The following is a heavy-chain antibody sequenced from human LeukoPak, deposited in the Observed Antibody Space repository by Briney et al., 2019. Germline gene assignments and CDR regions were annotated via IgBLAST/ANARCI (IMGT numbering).Heavy chain of an antibody. CDR1: GFSFVDHA. V-gene: IGHV3-9*01. CDR3: ARDQSYSSGWYGGNYYFDY. J-gene: IGHJ4*02. Sequence: PGRSLRLSCVASGFSFVDHAMHWVRQAPGKGLEWVSGISWNGNNKGYVDSVRGRFTISRDKAKNSLYLQMNSLRPEDTAVYYCARDQSYSSGWYGGNYYFDYWGQGTLVTVSS. D-gene: IGHD6-19*01. CDR2: ISWNGNNK.